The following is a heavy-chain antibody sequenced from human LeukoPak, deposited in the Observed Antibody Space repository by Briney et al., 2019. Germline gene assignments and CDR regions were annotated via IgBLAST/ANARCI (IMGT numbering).Heavy chain of an antibody. Sequence: VASVKVSCKASGFTFTGYYIHWVRQAPGQGLEWMGWINPKNGGTNYAQKFQGRVTMTRDTSISTASMELSRLRSDDTAVYYCARDLGYYDFWSGYYKAQPFDYWGQGTLVTVSS. CDR3: ARDLGYYDFWSGYYKAQPFDY. CDR1: GFTFTGYY. CDR2: INPKNGGT. V-gene: IGHV1-2*02. J-gene: IGHJ4*02. D-gene: IGHD3-3*01.